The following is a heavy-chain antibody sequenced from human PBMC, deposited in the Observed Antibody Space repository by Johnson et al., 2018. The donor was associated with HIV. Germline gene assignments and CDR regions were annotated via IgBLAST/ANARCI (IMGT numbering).Heavy chain of an antibody. Sequence: MQLVESGGGLIQPGGSLRLSCTASGFTFDDYGMSWVRQAPGKGLEWVSGINWNGGSTGYADSVKGRFTISRDNAKNSLYLQMNSLRAEDTALYYCARGIMITFGGVIPNDAFDIWGQGTMVTVSS. CDR1: GFTFDDYG. CDR3: ARGIMITFGGVIPNDAFDI. CDR2: INWNGGST. J-gene: IGHJ3*02. D-gene: IGHD3-16*02. V-gene: IGHV3-20*04.